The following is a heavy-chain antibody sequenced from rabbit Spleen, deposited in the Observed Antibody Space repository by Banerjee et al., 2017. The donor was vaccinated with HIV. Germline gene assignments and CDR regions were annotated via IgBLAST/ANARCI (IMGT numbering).Heavy chain of an antibody. CDR3: ARDNGSGDYIDVYFDL. Sequence: QEQLVESGGGLVQPGGTLTLTCKASGIDFSRGYDMCWVRQAPGKGLEWIGCIYTGNGKTYYASWAKGRFTISKSSSTTVTLQMTSLTAADTATYFCARDNGSGDYIDVYFDLWGPGTLVTVS. V-gene: IGHV1S45*01. CDR2: IYTGNGKT. D-gene: IGHD1-1*01. CDR1: GIDFSRGYD. J-gene: IGHJ4*01.